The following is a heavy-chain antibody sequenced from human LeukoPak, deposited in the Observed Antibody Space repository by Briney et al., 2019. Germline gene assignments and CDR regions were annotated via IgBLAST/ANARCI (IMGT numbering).Heavy chain of an antibody. CDR2: ISGSGGST. D-gene: IGHD3-22*01. Sequence: QPGGSLRLSCAASGFTFSSYAMSWVRQAPGKGLEWVSAISGSGGSTYYADSVKGRFTISRDNSKNTLYLQMNSLRAEDTAVYYCAKERGSRHYYDSSGCLDYWGQGTLVTVSS. CDR1: GFTFSSYA. V-gene: IGHV3-23*01. J-gene: IGHJ4*02. CDR3: AKERGSRHYYDSSGCLDY.